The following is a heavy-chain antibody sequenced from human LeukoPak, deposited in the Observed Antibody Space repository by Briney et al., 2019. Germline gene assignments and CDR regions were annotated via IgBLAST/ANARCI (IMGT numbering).Heavy chain of an antibody. V-gene: IGHV1-46*01. CDR1: GYTSTSYG. CDR3: ARDHGLTYSTSSEANYFDY. Sequence: GASVKVSCKASGYTSTSYGISWVRQAPGQGLEWMGIINLIGGTTSYAQKFQGRVTMTRDMPTSTVYMELSSLMSEDTAVYYCARDHGLTYSTSSEANYFDYWGQGTLVTVSS. D-gene: IGHD6-6*01. CDR2: INLIGGTT. J-gene: IGHJ4*02.